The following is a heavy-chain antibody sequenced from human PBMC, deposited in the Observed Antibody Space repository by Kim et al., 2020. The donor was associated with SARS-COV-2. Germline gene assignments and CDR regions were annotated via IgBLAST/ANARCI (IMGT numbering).Heavy chain of an antibody. Sequence: GGSLRLSCAASGFTFSSYSMNWVRQAPGKGLEWVSYISSSSSTIYYADSVKGRFTISRDNAKNSLYLQMNSLRAEDTAVYYCARGALGWYFDLWGRGTLVTVSS. V-gene: IGHV3-48*04. J-gene: IGHJ2*01. CDR3: ARGALGWYFDL. CDR1: GFTFSSYS. CDR2: ISSSSSTI.